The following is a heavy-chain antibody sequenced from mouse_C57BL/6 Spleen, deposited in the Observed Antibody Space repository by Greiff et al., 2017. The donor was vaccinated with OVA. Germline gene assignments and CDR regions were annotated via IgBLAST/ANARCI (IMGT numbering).Heavy chain of an antibody. CDR1: GFTFSSYG. V-gene: IGHV5-6*02. CDR2: ISSGGSYT. J-gene: IGHJ1*03. Sequence: DVMLVESGGDLVKPGGSLKLSCAASGFTFSSYGMSWVRQTPDKRLEWVATISSGGSYTYYPDSVKGRFNISRDNAKNTLYLQMSSLKSEDTAMYYCARHGDFNWYFDVWGTGTTVTVSS. D-gene: IGHD3-3*01. CDR3: ARHGDFNWYFDV.